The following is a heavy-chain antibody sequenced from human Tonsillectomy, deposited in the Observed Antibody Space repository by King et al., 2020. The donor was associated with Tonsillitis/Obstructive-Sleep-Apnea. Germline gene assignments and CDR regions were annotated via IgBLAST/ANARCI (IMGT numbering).Heavy chain of an antibody. Sequence: VQLVESGAEVKKPGESLKISCQGSGYSFTSYWIGWVRQMPGKGLEWMGIIYPGDSDTRYSPSFQGQVTISADKSISTAYLQWSSLKASDTAMYYCARHTVPAANLDLGWHYYYMDVGGKGTTVTVS. CDR3: ARHTVPAANLDLGWHYYYMDV. V-gene: IGHV5-51*01. D-gene: IGHD2-2*01. CDR1: GYSFTSYW. J-gene: IGHJ6*03. CDR2: IYPGDSDT.